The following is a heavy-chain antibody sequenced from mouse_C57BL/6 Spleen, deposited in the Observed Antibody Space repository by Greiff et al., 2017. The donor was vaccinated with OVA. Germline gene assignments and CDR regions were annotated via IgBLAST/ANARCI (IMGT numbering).Heavy chain of an antibody. Sequence: QVQLQQPGAELVKPGASVKLSCKASGYTFTSYWMQWVKQRPGQGLEWIGEIDPSDSYTNYNQKFKGKATLTVDTSSSTAYMQLSSLTSEDSAVYYCARWVYGSSYNYAMDYWGQGTSVTVSS. J-gene: IGHJ4*01. CDR3: ARWVYGSSYNYAMDY. D-gene: IGHD1-1*01. CDR2: IDPSDSYT. V-gene: IGHV1-50*01. CDR1: GYTFTSYW.